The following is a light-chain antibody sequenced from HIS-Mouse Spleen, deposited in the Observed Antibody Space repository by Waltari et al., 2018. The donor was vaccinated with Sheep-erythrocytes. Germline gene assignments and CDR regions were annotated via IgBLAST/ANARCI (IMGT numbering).Light chain of an antibody. CDR2: DVS. CDR1: SSDVGGYNY. Sequence: QSALPQPASVSGSPGQSITISCTGTSSDVGGYNYVSWYQQHPGKAPKLMIYDVSKRPSGVPDRFSGSKSGNTASLTISGLQAEDEADYYCCSYAGSYNHVFATGTKVTVL. V-gene: IGLV2-11*01. J-gene: IGLJ1*01. CDR3: CSYAGSYNHV.